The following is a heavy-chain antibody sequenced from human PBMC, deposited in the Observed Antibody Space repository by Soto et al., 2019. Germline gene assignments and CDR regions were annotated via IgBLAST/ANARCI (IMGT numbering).Heavy chain of an antibody. J-gene: IGHJ3*02. Sequence: VKVSCKTFVYRYTGDFMHWLSQTPRKGLEWMGWINPNSGGTNYAQKFQGWVTMTRDTSISTAYMELSRLRSDDTAVYYCARNSIAAAHHLQSDAFDIWGQGTMVTVSS. D-gene: IGHD6-6*01. CDR3: ARNSIAAAHHLQSDAFDI. V-gene: IGHV1-2*04. CDR1: VYRYTGDF. CDR2: INPNSGGT.